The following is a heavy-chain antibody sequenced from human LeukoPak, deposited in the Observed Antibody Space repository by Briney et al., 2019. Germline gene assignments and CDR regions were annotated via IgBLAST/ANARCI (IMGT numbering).Heavy chain of an antibody. CDR2: ISSSSSTI. V-gene: IGHV3-48*01. J-gene: IGHJ5*02. D-gene: IGHD3-3*01. CDR1: GFTFSSYS. CDR3: ARDPGITIFVVDSNWFDP. Sequence: PGGSLRLSCAASGFTFSSYSMNWVRQAPGKGLEGVSYISSSSSTIYYADSVKGRFTISRDNAKNSLYLQMNSLRAEDTAVYYCARDPGITIFVVDSNWFDPWGQGTLVTVSS.